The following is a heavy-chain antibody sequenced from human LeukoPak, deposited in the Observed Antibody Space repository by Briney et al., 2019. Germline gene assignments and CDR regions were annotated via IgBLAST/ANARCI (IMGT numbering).Heavy chain of an antibody. J-gene: IGHJ4*02. CDR1: GFTFNTYG. CDR2: IWSDGTHK. D-gene: IGHD1-26*01. Sequence: PGGSLRLSCAASGFTFNTYGMHWVRQAPGKGLEWVAVIWSDGTHKYYSDSVKGRFTISRDNSKNTLYLEMNSLRVEDTAVYYCAKSSSESQTTVGNWGQGTLVTVSS. CDR3: AKSSSESQTTVGN. V-gene: IGHV3-33*06.